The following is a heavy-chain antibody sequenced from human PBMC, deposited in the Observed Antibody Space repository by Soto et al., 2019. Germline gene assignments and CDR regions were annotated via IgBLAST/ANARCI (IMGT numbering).Heavy chain of an antibody. Sequence: QITLKESGPTLVKPTQTLTLTCTFSGFSLSTTGVGVGWIRQAPGKALEWLAIIYWGDDHRYSPYVKNRMILTKDTSKNQAVLTMTNMDPVDTATYYCAHRQLGDWELHFDYWGQGTPVTVSS. V-gene: IGHV2-5*02. CDR3: AHRQLGDWELHFDY. CDR2: IYWGDDH. J-gene: IGHJ4*02. CDR1: GFSLSTTGVG. D-gene: IGHD3-9*01.